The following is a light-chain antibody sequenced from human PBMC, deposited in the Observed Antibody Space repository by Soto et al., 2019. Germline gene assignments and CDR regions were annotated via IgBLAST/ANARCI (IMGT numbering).Light chain of an antibody. CDR2: SVS. CDR1: QSVNSW. Sequence: DIQMTQSPSTPSAYVGDRVTITCRASQSVNSWLAWYQQKPGRAPKLLIYSVSNLDSGVPSRFSGSGSGTEFTLTISSLQPDDFATYYCQQFSSYSRTFGQGTKVDIK. V-gene: IGKV1-5*01. CDR3: QQFSSYSRT. J-gene: IGKJ1*01.